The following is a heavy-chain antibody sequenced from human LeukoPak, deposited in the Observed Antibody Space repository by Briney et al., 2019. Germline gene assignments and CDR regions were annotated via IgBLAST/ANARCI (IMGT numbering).Heavy chain of an antibody. CDR1: GFTFSSYS. Sequence: PGGSLRLSCAASGFTFSSYSMNWVRQAPGKGLEWVAVISYDGSNKYYADSVKGRFTISRDNSKNTLYLQMNSLRAEDTAVYYCAKNGHGSGSYYPRTKYYFDYWGQGTLVTVSS. CDR2: ISYDGSNK. D-gene: IGHD3-10*01. J-gene: IGHJ4*02. V-gene: IGHV3-30*18. CDR3: AKNGHGSGSYYPRTKYYFDY.